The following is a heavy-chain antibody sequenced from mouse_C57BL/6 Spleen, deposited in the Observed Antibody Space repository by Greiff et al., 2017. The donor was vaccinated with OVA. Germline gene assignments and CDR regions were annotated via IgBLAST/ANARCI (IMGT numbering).Heavy chain of an antibody. Sequence: EVKLMESGGGLVKPGGSLKLSCAASGFTFSDYGMHWVRQAPEKGLEWVAYISSGSSTIYYADTVKGRFTISRENAKNTLFLQMTSLRSEDTAMYYCARDGYYWYFDVWGTGTTVTVSS. J-gene: IGHJ1*03. CDR1: GFTFSDYG. V-gene: IGHV5-17*01. CDR3: ARDGYYWYFDV. D-gene: IGHD2-3*01. CDR2: ISSGSSTI.